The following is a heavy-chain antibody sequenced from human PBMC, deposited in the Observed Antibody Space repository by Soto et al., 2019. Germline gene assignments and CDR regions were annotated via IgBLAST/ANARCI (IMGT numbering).Heavy chain of an antibody. D-gene: IGHD2-15*01. CDR2: LYYSGNT. Sequence: PSETLSLTCAVSGGSIISSDYFWAWIRQPPGKGLECIGSLYYSGNTHYNPSLQSRVAISVDTSKNQFSLRLASVTAADTAAYYCARLAVRAAAHSDFDRWGQGVLVTVSS. J-gene: IGHJ4*02. CDR3: ARLAVRAAAHSDFDR. CDR1: GGSIISSDYF. V-gene: IGHV4-39*01.